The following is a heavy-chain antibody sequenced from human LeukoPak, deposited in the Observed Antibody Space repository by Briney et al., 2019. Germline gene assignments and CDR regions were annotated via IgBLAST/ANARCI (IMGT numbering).Heavy chain of an antibody. Sequence: ASVKVSCKAPGYTFTSYGISWVRQAPGQGLEWMGWISAYNGNTNYAQKLQGRVTMTTDTSTSTAYMELRSLRSDDTAVYYCARDRWYCSSTSYYPGMGFDPWGQGTLVTVSS. CDR1: GYTFTSYG. CDR2: ISAYNGNT. J-gene: IGHJ5*02. D-gene: IGHD2-2*01. V-gene: IGHV1-18*01. CDR3: ARDRWYCSSTSYYPGMGFDP.